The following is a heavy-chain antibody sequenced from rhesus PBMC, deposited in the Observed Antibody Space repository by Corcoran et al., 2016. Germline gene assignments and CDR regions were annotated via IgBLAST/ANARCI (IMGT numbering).Heavy chain of an antibody. Sequence: QVQLQESGPGLVKPSETLSLTCAVSGGSVSSSNWWSWITQPPGKGLGLIGFISGSSGSTYFNPSLKSRVTISTDTSKNQFSLKLSSVTAADTAVYYCANLGVTNIDYWGQGVLVTVSS. D-gene: IGHD3-34*01. CDR2: ISGSSGST. J-gene: IGHJ4*01. CDR1: GGSVSSSNW. V-gene: IGHV4-65*01. CDR3: ANLGVTNIDY.